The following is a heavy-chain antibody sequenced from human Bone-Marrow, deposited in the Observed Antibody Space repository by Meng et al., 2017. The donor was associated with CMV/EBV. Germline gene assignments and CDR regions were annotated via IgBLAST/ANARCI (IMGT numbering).Heavy chain of an antibody. CDR3: ARGSFRVIAIPVLSHGFDP. CDR1: GYTFTSYG. Sequence: ASVKVSCKASGYTFTSYGISWVRQAPGQGLEWMGWISAYNGNTNYAQKFQGRVTMTRDTSISTAYMELSRLRSDDTAVYYCARGSFRVIAIPVLSHGFDPWGQGTLVTVSS. V-gene: IGHV1-18*01. CDR2: ISAYNGNT. D-gene: IGHD2-21*01. J-gene: IGHJ5*02.